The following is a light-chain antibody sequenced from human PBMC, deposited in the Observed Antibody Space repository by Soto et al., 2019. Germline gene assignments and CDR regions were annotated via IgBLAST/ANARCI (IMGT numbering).Light chain of an antibody. CDR2: DAS. V-gene: IGKV1-5*01. Sequence: DIQMTQSPSFVSASVGDRVTITCRASQSIDNWLAWYQQKPGKAPKLLIYDASTLESGVSSGVSGSGSGTEFTLTISSLRPDDFATYYCQHYDTFPYTFGQGTKLEIK. CDR3: QHYDTFPYT. CDR1: QSIDNW. J-gene: IGKJ2*01.